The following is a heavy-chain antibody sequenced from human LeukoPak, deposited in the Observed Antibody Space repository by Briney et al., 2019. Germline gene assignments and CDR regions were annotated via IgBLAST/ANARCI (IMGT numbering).Heavy chain of an antibody. J-gene: IGHJ6*02. Sequence: GASVKVSCKASGGTFSSYAISWVRQAPGQGLEWMGRIIPILGIANYAQKFQGRVTITADKSTSTAYMELSSLRSEDTAVYYCARDHIGTGYYTSYYYYGMDVWGQGTTVTVSS. CDR3: ARDHIGTGYYTSYYYYGMDV. CDR2: IIPILGIA. V-gene: IGHV1-69*04. D-gene: IGHD3/OR15-3a*01. CDR1: GGTFSSYA.